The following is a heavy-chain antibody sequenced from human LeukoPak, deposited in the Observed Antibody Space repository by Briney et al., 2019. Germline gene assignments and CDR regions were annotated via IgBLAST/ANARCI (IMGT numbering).Heavy chain of an antibody. J-gene: IGHJ5*02. CDR3: TRLAMDPYRAVPAAEFDP. V-gene: IGHV3-73*01. D-gene: IGHD2-2*01. CDR2: IRSKANSYAT. CDR1: GFTFSGSA. Sequence: QPGGSLRLSCAASGFTFSGSAMHWVRQASGKGLEWVGRIRSKANSYATAYAASVKGRFTISRDDSKNTAYLQMNSLKTEDTAVYYCTRLAMDPYRAVPAAEFDPWGQGTLVTVSS.